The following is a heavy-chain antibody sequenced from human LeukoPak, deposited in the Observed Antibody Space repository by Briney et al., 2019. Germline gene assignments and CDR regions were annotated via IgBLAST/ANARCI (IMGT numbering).Heavy chain of an antibody. CDR3: ARDGVLPSTVTTFDY. D-gene: IGHD4-17*01. J-gene: IGHJ4*02. V-gene: IGHV3-7*01. CDR2: IKQDGSEK. CDR1: GFTFSSYW. Sequence: GGSLRLSCAASGFTFSSYWMSWVRQAPGKGLEWVANIKQDGSEKYYVDSVKGRFTISRDNAKNSLYLQMNSLRAEDTAVYYCARDGVLPSTVTTFDYWGQRTLVTVSS.